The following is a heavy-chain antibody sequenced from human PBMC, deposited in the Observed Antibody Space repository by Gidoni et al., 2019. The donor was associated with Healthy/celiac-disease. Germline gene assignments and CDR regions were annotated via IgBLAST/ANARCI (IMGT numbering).Heavy chain of an antibody. CDR1: GFTFSSYA. D-gene: IGHD3-10*01. CDR3: ATGGRGFREFGPGYYFDY. Sequence: EVQLLESGGGLVQPGGSLRLSCAASGFTFSSYAMSWVRQAPGKGLEWVSAISGSGGSTYYADSVKGRFTISRDNSKNTLYLQMNSLRAEDTAVYYCATGGRGFREFGPGYYFDYWGQGTLVTVSS. V-gene: IGHV3-23*01. CDR2: ISGSGGST. J-gene: IGHJ4*02.